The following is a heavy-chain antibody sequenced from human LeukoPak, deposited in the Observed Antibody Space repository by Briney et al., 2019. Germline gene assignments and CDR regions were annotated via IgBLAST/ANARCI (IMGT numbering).Heavy chain of an antibody. J-gene: IGHJ5*02. CDR2: IYYRGTT. CDR1: GGSVSSSEHY. Sequence: PSETLSLTCTVSGGSVSSSEHYWTWLRQTPGKGLEWIGYIYYRGTTYYSPSLKSRVTISVDTSKNQFSLKLSSVTAADTAVYYCARAENWFDPWGQGTLVTVSS. CDR3: ARAENWFDP. V-gene: IGHV4-61*08.